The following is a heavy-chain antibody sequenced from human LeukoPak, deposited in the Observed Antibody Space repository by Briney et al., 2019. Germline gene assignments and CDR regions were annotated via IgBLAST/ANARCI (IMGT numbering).Heavy chain of an antibody. J-gene: IGHJ6*03. CDR1: GGSISSYY. D-gene: IGHD2-2*01. CDR2: IYTSGST. Sequence: SETLSLTCTVSGGSISSYYWSWIRQPAGKGLEWIGRIYTSGSTNYNPSLKSRATMSVDTSKNQSSLKLSSVTAADTAAYYYATESVVPAARQESYYYYYMDVWGKGTTVTVSS. CDR3: ATESVVPAARQESYYYYYMDV. V-gene: IGHV4-4*07.